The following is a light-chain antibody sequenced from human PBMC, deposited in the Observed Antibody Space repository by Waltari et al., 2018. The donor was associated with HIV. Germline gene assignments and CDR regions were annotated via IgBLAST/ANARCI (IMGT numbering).Light chain of an antibody. CDR1: SSDVGSYNR. J-gene: IGLJ1*01. CDR3: RLYTSTNTYV. CDR2: DVT. V-gene: IGLV2-18*01. Sequence: QSALTQPPSVSGSPGQSVTIPCTGTSSDVGSYNRVSWYRQPPGAAPKLMIFDVTHRPPGLPDRFSGSNSGNTASLTSSGLQAEDEATYYCRLYTSTNTYVFGTGTEVTVL.